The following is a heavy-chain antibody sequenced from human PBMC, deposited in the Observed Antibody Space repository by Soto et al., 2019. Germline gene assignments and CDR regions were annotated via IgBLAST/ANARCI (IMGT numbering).Heavy chain of an antibody. D-gene: IGHD2-2*01. CDR3: ASSFTSSQWRYGMDV. J-gene: IGHJ6*02. CDR2: ISAYNGNT. V-gene: IGHV1-18*01. CDR1: GYTFTSYG. Sequence: ASVKVSCKASGYTFTSYGISWVRQAPGQGLEWMGWISAYNGNTNYAQKLQGRVTMTTDTSTSTASMELRSLRSDDTAVYYCASSFTSSQWRYGMDVWGQGTTVTVSS.